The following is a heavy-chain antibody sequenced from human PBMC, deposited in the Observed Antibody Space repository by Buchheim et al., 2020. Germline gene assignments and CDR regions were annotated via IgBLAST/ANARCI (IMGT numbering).Heavy chain of an antibody. Sequence: QVQLVESGGGVVQPGMSLRLSCAASGFTFNRYGMHWVRQAPGKGLERVAIIWYDGSNKYYADSVKGRFTISRDQSKNTVALQMNSLRAEDTAVYYCARNNGNYRLDDWGQGTL. CDR2: IWYDGSNK. CDR1: GFTFNRYG. D-gene: IGHD1-26*01. J-gene: IGHJ4*02. V-gene: IGHV3-33*01. CDR3: ARNNGNYRLDD.